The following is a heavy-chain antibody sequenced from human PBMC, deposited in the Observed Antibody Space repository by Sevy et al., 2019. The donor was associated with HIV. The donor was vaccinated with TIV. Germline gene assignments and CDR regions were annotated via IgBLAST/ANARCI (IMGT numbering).Heavy chain of an antibody. CDR2: IYYNGHI. CDR1: GVSITSLY. J-gene: IGHJ4*02. Sequence: SETLSLTCTVSGVSITSLYWNWIRQPPGKGLEWIANIYYNGHINYNPSLKSRVTLSLDTSKYHFSLGLSSVTAADTAMYYWAGENAWGRGYSWGQGTLVTVSS. D-gene: IGHD1-26*01. V-gene: IGHV4-59*08. CDR3: AGENAWGRGYS.